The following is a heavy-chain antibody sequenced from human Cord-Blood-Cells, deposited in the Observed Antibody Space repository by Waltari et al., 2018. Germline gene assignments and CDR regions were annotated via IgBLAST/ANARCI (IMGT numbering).Heavy chain of an antibody. CDR1: GGTFSSYA. Sequence: QVQLVQSGAEVKKPGSSVKVSCKASGGTFSSYAISWVRQAPGQGLEWMGRIIPILGIANYAQKFQGRVTITADKSTSTAYMGLSSLRSEDTAVYYCARAGSSYYYYYRDVWGKGTTVTVSS. V-gene: IGHV1-69*09. CDR3: ARAGSSYYYYYRDV. D-gene: IGHD6-6*01. J-gene: IGHJ6*03. CDR2: IIPILGIA.